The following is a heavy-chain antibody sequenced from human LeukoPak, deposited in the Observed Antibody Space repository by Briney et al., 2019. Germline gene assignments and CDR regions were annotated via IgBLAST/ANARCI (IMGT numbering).Heavy chain of an antibody. J-gene: IGHJ4*02. V-gene: IGHV3-48*04. CDR3: ARVEDYYYDSSGYNFDY. Sequence: GGSLRLSCAAPGFTFSSYSMNWVRQAPGKGLEWVSYISSSSSTIYYADSVKGRFTISRDNAKNTLYLQMNSLRAEDTAVYYCARVEDYYYDSSGYNFDYWGQGTLVTVSS. CDR1: GFTFSSYS. CDR2: ISSSSSTI. D-gene: IGHD3-22*01.